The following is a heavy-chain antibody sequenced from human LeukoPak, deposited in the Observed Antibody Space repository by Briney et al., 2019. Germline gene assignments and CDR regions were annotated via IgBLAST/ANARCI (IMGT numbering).Heavy chain of an antibody. D-gene: IGHD3-22*01. J-gene: IGHJ3*02. CDR1: GFTFSDNY. CDR3: ARDWRDSSGKFPNDAFDI. V-gene: IGHV3-11*04. Sequence: GGSLRLSCAASGFTFSDNYMSWIRQAPGKGLEWVSYISSSGSIYYADSVKGGFTISRDNAKNSLYLQMNSLRAEDTAVYYCARDWRDSSGKFPNDAFDIWGQGTMVTVSS. CDR2: ISSSGSI.